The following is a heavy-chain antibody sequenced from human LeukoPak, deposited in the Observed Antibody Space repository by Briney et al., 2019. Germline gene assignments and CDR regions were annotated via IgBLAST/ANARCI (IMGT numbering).Heavy chain of an antibody. CDR1: GGSISSYY. D-gene: IGHD1-26*01. CDR2: IYTSGST. Sequence: PSETLSLTCTVSGGSISSYYCSWVRQPPGKGLEWIGYIYTSGSTNYNPSLKSRVTISVDTSKNQFSLKLSSVTAADTAVYYCARAEWGYMDVWGKGTTVTVSS. J-gene: IGHJ6*03. V-gene: IGHV4-4*09. CDR3: ARAEWGYMDV.